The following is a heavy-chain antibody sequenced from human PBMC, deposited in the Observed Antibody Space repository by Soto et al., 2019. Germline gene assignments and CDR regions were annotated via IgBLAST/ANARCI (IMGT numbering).Heavy chain of an antibody. CDR2: IIPIFGTA. Sequence: SVKVSCKASGGTFSSYAISWVRQAPGQGLEWMGGIIPIFGTANYAQKFQGRVTITADESTSTAYMELSSLRSEDTALYYCARVERGTATTVVDAFDIWGPGTMVTVSS. J-gene: IGHJ3*02. CDR3: ARVERGTATTVVDAFDI. D-gene: IGHD1-1*01. V-gene: IGHV1-69*13. CDR1: GGTFSSYA.